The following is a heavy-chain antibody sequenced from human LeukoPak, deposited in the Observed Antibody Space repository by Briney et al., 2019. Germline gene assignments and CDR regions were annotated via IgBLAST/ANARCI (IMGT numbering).Heavy chain of an antibody. J-gene: IGHJ6*02. V-gene: IGHV5-51*01. Sequence: PGESLKISCKGSGYSFTSYWIGWVRQMPGKGLEWMGIIYPGDSDTRYSPSFQGQVTISADKSISTAYLQWSSLKASDTAMYYCARHWGGDLGYCSSTSCSGVDVWGQGTTVTVSS. CDR1: GYSFTSYW. D-gene: IGHD2-2*01. CDR2: IYPGDSDT. CDR3: ARHWGGDLGYCSSTSCSGVDV.